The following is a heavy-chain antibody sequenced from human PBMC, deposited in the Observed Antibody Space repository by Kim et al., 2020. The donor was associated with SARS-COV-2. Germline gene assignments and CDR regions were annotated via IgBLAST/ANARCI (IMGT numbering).Heavy chain of an antibody. V-gene: IGHV3-30*03. Sequence: GGSLRLSCAASGFTFGTYGMHWVRQAPGLGLDCVAVISYDGINKYYADSVKGRFTISRDNSKNTLYLQMNSLRPEDTAVYYCAASVEGARGYFDYWGQGALVTVAS. CDR3: AASVEGARGYFDY. J-gene: IGHJ4*02. CDR1: GFTFGTYG. D-gene: IGHD2-15*01. CDR2: ISYDGINK.